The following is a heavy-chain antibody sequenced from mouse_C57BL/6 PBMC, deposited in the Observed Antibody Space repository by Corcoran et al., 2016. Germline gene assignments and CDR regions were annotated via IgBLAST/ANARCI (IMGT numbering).Heavy chain of an antibody. Sequence: EVQLQQSGPELVKPGASVKISCKASGYTFTDYYMNWVKQSHGKSLEWIGDINPNNGGTSYNQKFKGKATLTVDKSSSTAYMELRSLTSEDSAVYYCARSETAPFAYWGQGTLVTVSA. D-gene: IGHD3-2*01. CDR2: INPNNGGT. CDR1: GYTFTDYY. V-gene: IGHV1-26*01. CDR3: ARSETAPFAY. J-gene: IGHJ3*01.